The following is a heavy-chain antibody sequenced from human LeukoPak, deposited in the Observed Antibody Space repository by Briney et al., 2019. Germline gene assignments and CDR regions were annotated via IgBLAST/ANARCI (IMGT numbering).Heavy chain of an antibody. CDR3: ARVEVPRDINDWYFDL. CDR1: GYSIAHGFF. V-gene: IGHV4-38-2*02. CDR2: LYHSGTT. D-gene: IGHD2-15*01. Sequence: SETLSLTCTVSGYSIAHGFFWAWIRQPPGGGLEWIGSLYHSGTTYYNTSLKSRISTSVDTSKNQFSLKLRLVTAADTAVYYCARVEVPRDINDWYFDLWGRGTLVTVSS. J-gene: IGHJ2*01.